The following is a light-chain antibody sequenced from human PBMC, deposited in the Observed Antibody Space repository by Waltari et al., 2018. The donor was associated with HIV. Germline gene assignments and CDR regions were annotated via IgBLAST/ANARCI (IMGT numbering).Light chain of an antibody. CDR2: GNN. J-gene: IGLJ2*01. V-gene: IGLV1-40*01. CDR3: QSYDSSLSGSV. CDR1: SSTIGARFD. Sequence: SVLTQPPSVSGAPGQRVTISCPGSSSTIGARFDVHWYQQLPGTAPKLLIYGNNNRPSGVPDRFSGSKSGTSASLAITGLQAEDEADYYCQSYDSSLSGSVFGGGTKLTVL.